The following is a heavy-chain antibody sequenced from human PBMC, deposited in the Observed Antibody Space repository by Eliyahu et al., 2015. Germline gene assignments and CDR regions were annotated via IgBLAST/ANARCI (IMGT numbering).Heavy chain of an antibody. CDR3: ARVAPSWAAHDY. D-gene: IGHD6-6*01. V-gene: IGHV4-61*02. CDR2: IYTSRST. CDR1: GGSIXXGSYY. J-gene: IGHJ4*02. Sequence: XVQLQESGPGLVKPSQTLSLTCXVSGGSIXXGSYYXSWIRQPAGKXLTXLXRIYTSRSTNYNPSLKSRVTVFLDTSNNQSSLKLYSVTAADTAVYYCARVAPSWAAHDYWGQGTLVTVSS.